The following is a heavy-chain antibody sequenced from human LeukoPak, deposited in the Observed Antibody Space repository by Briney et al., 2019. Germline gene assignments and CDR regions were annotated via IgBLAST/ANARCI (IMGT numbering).Heavy chain of an antibody. Sequence: SVKVSCKASGGTLSSYAISWVRQAPGQGLEWMGRIIPILGIANYAQKFQGRVTITADKSTSTAYMELSSLRSEDTAVYYCARDRERLYDSSGYYGNWFDPWGQGTLVTVSS. CDR2: IIPILGIA. CDR1: GGTLSSYA. D-gene: IGHD3-22*01. CDR3: ARDRERLYDSSGYYGNWFDP. V-gene: IGHV1-69*04. J-gene: IGHJ5*02.